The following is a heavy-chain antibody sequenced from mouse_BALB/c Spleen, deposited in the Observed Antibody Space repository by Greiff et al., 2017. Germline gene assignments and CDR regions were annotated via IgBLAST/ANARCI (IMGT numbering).Heavy chain of an antibody. CDR1: GFTFSDYY. J-gene: IGHJ4*01. Sequence: EVMLVESGGGLVKPGGSLKLSCAASGFTFSDYYMYWVRQTPEKRLEWVATISDGGSYTYYPDSVKGRFTISRDNAKNNLYLQMSSLKSEDTAMYYCARESGGYFYAMDYWGQGTSVTVSS. D-gene: IGHD2-3*01. CDR2: ISDGGSYT. CDR3: ARESGGYFYAMDY. V-gene: IGHV5-4*02.